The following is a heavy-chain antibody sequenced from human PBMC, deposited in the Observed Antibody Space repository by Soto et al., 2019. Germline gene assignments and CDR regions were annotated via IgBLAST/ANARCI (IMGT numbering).Heavy chain of an antibody. V-gene: IGHV1-18*01. CDR2: ISAYNGNT. CDR3: AREAFGKATDY. J-gene: IGHJ4*02. CDR1: GYTLPTYG. D-gene: IGHD1-26*01. Sequence: ASVKVSCKASGYTLPTYGISWVRQAPGQGLEWMGWISAYNGNTNYAQKLQGRVTMTTDTSTSTAYMELRSLRSDDTAVYYCAREAFGKATDYWGQGTLVTVSS.